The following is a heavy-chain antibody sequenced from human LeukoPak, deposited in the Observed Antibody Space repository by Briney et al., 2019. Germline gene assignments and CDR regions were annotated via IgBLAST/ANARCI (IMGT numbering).Heavy chain of an antibody. J-gene: IGHJ4*02. Sequence: GGTLRLSCAASGFTFSSYGMNWVRLAPGKGLEWVSGITGSGDTTFYADSVKGRFTISRDNSKNTLYLQMNSLRAEDTAVYYCAKASAMIVVVSKHFDYWGQGTLVTVSS. V-gene: IGHV3-23*01. CDR3: AKASAMIVVVSKHFDY. D-gene: IGHD3-22*01. CDR1: GFTFSSYG. CDR2: ITGSGDTT.